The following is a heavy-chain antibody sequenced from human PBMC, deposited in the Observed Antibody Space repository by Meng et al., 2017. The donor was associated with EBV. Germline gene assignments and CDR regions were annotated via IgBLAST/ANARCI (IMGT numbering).Heavy chain of an antibody. CDR2: FLPRLGAP. D-gene: IGHD3-10*01. V-gene: IGHV1-69*01. CDR1: GGPFRYYA. Sequence: QGQLGQVAAGVKKPGSSGKVSCKTSGGPFRYYAISWVRQAPGQGLEWLGGFLPRLGAPNYAQKFHGRVKITADESTSTHYMDLSSLRSEDTAIYYCASESGRGYTPDYWGQGTLVTVSS. J-gene: IGHJ4*02. CDR3: ASESGRGYTPDY.